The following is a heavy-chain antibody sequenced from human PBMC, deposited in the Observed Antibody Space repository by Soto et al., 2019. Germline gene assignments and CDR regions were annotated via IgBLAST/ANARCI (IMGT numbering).Heavy chain of an antibody. D-gene: IGHD6-19*01. Sequence: QVRLVQSGAEVKKPGASVKVSCKASGYTFTSYGISWVRQAPGQGLEWMGWISAYNGNTNYAQKLQGRVTMTTDTSTSTDYMELRSLRSDDTAVYYCACFIAVAGTLDYWGQGTLVTVSS. CDR1: GYTFTSYG. V-gene: IGHV1-18*01. CDR3: ACFIAVAGTLDY. CDR2: ISAYNGNT. J-gene: IGHJ4*02.